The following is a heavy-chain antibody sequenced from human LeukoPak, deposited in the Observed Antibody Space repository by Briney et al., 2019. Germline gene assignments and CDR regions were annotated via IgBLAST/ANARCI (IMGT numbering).Heavy chain of an antibody. V-gene: IGHV3-21*01. D-gene: IGHD3-10*01. J-gene: IGHJ5*02. CDR2: ISSSSTHI. CDR1: GFTLSSYS. CDR3: ARDMSYDWFDP. Sequence: GGSLRLSCAASGFTLSSYSMNWVRQAPGKGLEWVSYISSSSTHIYYADSVKGRFTISRDSAKNSLYLQMNSLRAEDTAVYYCARDMSYDWFDPWGQGTLVTVSS.